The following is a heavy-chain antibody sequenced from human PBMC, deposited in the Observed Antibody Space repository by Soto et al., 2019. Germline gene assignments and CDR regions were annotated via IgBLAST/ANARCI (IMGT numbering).Heavy chain of an antibody. Sequence: GGSLRLSCAASGFTFSSYGMHWVRQAPGKGLEWVAVISYDGSNKYYADSVKGRFTISRDNSKNTLYLQMNSLRAEDTAVYYCAKGLQGYSYGYHYYYGMDVWGQGTTVTVS. CDR1: GFTFSSYG. V-gene: IGHV3-30*18. D-gene: IGHD5-18*01. CDR2: ISYDGSNK. CDR3: AKGLQGYSYGYHYYYGMDV. J-gene: IGHJ6*02.